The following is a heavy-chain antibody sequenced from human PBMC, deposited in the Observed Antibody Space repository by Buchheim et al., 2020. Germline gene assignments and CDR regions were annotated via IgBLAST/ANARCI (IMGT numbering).Heavy chain of an antibody. CDR3: AVSTYYDFGSATYFYGIDG. V-gene: IGHV4-39*07. CDR1: GGSISSSSYY. D-gene: IGHD3-3*01. CDR2: IYYSGST. J-gene: IGHJ6*02. Sequence: QLQLQESGPGLVKPSETLSLTCTVSGGSISSSSYYWGWIRQPPGKGLEWIGSIYYSGSTYYNPSLKSRVTISVDTPKNQFSLKLSSVTAADTGVYYCAVSTYYDFGSATYFYGIDGWGQGTT.